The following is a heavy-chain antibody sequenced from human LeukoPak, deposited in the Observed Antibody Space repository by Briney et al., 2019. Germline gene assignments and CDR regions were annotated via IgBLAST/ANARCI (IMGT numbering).Heavy chain of an antibody. CDR1: GFTFSSHG. CDR2: IWYDGSKK. CDR3: ARDISYNSLDS. Sequence: GGSLRLSCAASGFTFSSHGFYWVRQAPGKGLEWVAVIWYDGSKKYYADSVKGRSTIFRDNSKNTLYLDMNSLRAEDTAVYYCARDISYNSLDSWGQGTLVTVSS. D-gene: IGHD6-13*01. V-gene: IGHV3-33*07. J-gene: IGHJ4*02.